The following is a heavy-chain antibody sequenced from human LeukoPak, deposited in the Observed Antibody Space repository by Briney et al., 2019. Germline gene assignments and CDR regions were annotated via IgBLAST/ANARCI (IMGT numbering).Heavy chain of an antibody. CDR1: GGSISGTSYY. Sequence: PSETLSLTCTVSGGSISGTSYYWGWIRQPPGKGLEWIGSIYYSGSTYYNPSLKSRVTISVDTSKNQFSLKLSSVTAADTAVYYCARVWIQGAFDIWGQGTMVTVSS. D-gene: IGHD5-18*01. CDR2: IYYSGST. J-gene: IGHJ3*02. CDR3: ARVWIQGAFDI. V-gene: IGHV4-39*07.